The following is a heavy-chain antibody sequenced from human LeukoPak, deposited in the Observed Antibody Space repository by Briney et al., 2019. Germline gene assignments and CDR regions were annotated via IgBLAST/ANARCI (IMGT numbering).Heavy chain of an antibody. CDR1: GFTFSTYA. V-gene: IGHV3-23*01. J-gene: IGHJ4*02. CDR3: AKHLRTNFWFFDH. D-gene: IGHD3-9*01. Sequence: GGSLRLSCAASGFTFSTYALSWVRQAPGKGLEWVSLISGTGYQTDYADSVKGRFTISRDNSKNTLYLQMNSLEAEDTAVYYCAKHLRTNFWFFDHWGQGTLVTVSS. CDR2: ISGTGYQT.